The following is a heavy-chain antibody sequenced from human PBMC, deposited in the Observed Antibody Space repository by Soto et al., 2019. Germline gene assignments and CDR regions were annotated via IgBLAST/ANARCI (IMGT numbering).Heavy chain of an antibody. V-gene: IGHV1-8*01. CDR2: MNPNSGNT. J-gene: IGHJ3*02. CDR3: ARGRWRIQLSLPEKTGTPNDAFDI. CDR1: GYTFTSYD. Sequence: ASVKVSCKASGYTFTSYDINWVRQATGQGLEGMGWMNPNSGNTGYAQKFQGRVTMTRNTSISTAYMELSSLRSEDTAVYYCARGRWRIQLSLPEKTGTPNDAFDIWGQGTMVTVSS. D-gene: IGHD5-18*01.